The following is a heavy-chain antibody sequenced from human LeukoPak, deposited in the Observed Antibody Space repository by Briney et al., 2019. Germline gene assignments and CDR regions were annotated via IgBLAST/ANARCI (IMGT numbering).Heavy chain of an antibody. CDR2: ISSSSSTI. CDR3: ARDKGFWSTHYGMDV. D-gene: IGHD3-3*01. Sequence: GGSLRLSCAASGFTFGSYSMNWVRQAPGKGLEWVSYISSSSSTIYYADSVKGRFTISRDNAKNSLYLQMNSLRAEDTAVYYCARDKGFWSTHYGMDVWGQGTTVTVSS. J-gene: IGHJ6*02. V-gene: IGHV3-48*01. CDR1: GFTFGSYS.